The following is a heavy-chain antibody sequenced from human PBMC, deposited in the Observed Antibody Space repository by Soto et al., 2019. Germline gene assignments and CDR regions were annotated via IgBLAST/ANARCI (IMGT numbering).Heavy chain of an antibody. D-gene: IGHD3-10*01. CDR3: DKEMFNRGPLMVRGVHFEY. J-gene: IGHJ4*02. CDR2: ISGSGGST. Sequence: GWSLRLSCAASGFTFSSYAMSWVRQAPGKGLEWVSAISGSGGSTYYADSVKGRFTISRDNPKNTLYLQMNSLRAEDTAVYYCDKEMFNRGPLMVRGVHFEYWGQGTLVTVSS. CDR1: GFTFSSYA. V-gene: IGHV3-23*01.